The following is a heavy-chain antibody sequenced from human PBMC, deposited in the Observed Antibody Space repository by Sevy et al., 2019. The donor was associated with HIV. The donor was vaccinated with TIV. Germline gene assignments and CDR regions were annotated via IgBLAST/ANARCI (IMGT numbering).Heavy chain of an antibody. CDR2: INESGIT. J-gene: IGHJ5*02. Sequence: SETLSLTCAVHDGSFSGYYWNWIRQLPGKGLEWIGEINESGITYYNPSLKSRVTISVDTSKKQFSLKLNSVTAVDSAVYFCARSPPVLVDPGAPSWFDPWGQGTLVTVSS. CDR1: DGSFSGYY. D-gene: IGHD2-8*02. CDR3: ARSPPVLVDPGAPSWFDP. V-gene: IGHV4-34*01.